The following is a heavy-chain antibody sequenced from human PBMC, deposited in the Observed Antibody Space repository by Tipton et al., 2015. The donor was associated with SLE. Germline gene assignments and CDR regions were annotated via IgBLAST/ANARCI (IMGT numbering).Heavy chain of an antibody. V-gene: IGHV3-74*01. CDR2: LSTDGSVT. CDR1: GFTFHNYW. CDR3: ARAPTISVAGTTDPFGMDV. Sequence: SLRLSCAASGFTFHNYWMHWVRQAPGKGLVRVSRLSTDGSVTTYADSVKDRLTISRDNAKNTLYLQMRSLRVEDTGIYYCARAPTISVAGTTDPFGMDVWGPGTRVTVSS. J-gene: IGHJ6*02. D-gene: IGHD6-19*01.